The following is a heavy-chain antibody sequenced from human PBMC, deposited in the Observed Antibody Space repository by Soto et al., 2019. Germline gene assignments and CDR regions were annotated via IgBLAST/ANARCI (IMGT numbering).Heavy chain of an antibody. CDR1: GYNFTSHY. CDR3: ARVGYSSTGTTLHFHGLDV. CDR2: IYPRGGST. Sequence: ASVKVSCKTSGYNFTSHYIHWVRQAPGQRLESMGVIYPRGGSTIYAQKFQGKVTMTRDTSTHTLYMELSSLRSEDTAIYYCARVGYSSTGTTLHFHGLDVWGQGTRSPSP. V-gene: IGHV1-46*01. D-gene: IGHD3-22*01. J-gene: IGHJ6*02.